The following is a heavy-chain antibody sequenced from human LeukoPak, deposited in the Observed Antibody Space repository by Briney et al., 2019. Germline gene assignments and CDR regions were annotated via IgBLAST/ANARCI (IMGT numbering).Heavy chain of an antibody. J-gene: IGHJ4*02. CDR1: GGSISSYY. CDR3: ARTLDVDTATTNFDY. D-gene: IGHD5-18*01. CDR2: IYYSGST. V-gene: IGHV4-59*08. Sequence: SETLSLTCTVSGGSISSYYGSWIRQPPGKGLEWIGYIYYSGSTNYNPSLKSRVTISVDTSKNQFSLKLSSVTAADTAVYYCARTLDVDTATTNFDYWGQGTLVTVSS.